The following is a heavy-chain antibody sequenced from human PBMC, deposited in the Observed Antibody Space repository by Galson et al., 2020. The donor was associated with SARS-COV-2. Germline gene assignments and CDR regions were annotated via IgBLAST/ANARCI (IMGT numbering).Heavy chain of an antibody. V-gene: IGHV3-11*06. J-gene: IGHJ5*02. CDR2: ISPTSTNI. Sequence: TGGSLRLSCEASGFSFSDYYMNWIRLAPGKGLQWISFISPTSTNIDSASSVWGRFTISRDNAKNSLYLQMNDLRVDDTGVYFCARSNPAAIVYNWFDTWGPGTLVTVSS. D-gene: IGHD5-18*01. CDR3: ARSNPAAIVYNWFDT. CDR1: GFSFSDYY.